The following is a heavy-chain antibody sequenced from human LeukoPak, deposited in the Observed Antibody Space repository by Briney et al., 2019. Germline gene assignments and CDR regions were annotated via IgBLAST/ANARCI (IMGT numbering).Heavy chain of an antibody. Sequence: GGSLRLSCEASGFIFDDFIVFWVRQRPGKGLEWVAGITWDDYKIDYADSVKGRFTISRDNAKNSLSLQMTRVRPEHTALYYCVKGYSSSWSGYFDSWGQGTLVTVSS. J-gene: IGHJ4*02. V-gene: IGHV3-9*01. CDR3: VKGYSSSWSGYFDS. D-gene: IGHD2-2*01. CDR1: GFIFDDFI. CDR2: ITWDDYKI.